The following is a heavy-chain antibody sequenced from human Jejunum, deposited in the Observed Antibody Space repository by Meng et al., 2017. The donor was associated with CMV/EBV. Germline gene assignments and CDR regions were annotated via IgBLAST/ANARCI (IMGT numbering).Heavy chain of an antibody. D-gene: IGHD2-2*01. V-gene: IGHV3-9*01. Sequence: DYAMDGVRQAPGKGLEWVSGISWNSGNLGYADSVKGRFTISRDNAKNSLYLQMNTLRAEDTALYYCAKDFGPSLVPAAIWSYGMDVWGQGTTVTVSS. J-gene: IGHJ6*02. CDR1: DYA. CDR2: ISWNSGNL. CDR3: AKDFGPSLVPAAIWSYGMDV.